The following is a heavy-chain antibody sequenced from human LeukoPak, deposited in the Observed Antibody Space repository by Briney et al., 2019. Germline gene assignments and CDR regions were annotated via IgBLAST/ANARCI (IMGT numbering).Heavy chain of an antibody. J-gene: IGHJ4*01. V-gene: IGHV3-30*02. D-gene: IGHD2-21*01. CDR3: AKTYCGGDCPTTIDY. CDR2: IRYDGSNK. CDR1: GFTFGSYG. Sequence: GGSLRLSXAASGFTFGSYGMHWVRQAPGKGLEWLAFIRYDGSNKYYADSVKGRFTISRDNSKNTLYLQMNSLRAEDTAVYYCAKTYCGGDCPTTIDYWGQEPWSPSPQ.